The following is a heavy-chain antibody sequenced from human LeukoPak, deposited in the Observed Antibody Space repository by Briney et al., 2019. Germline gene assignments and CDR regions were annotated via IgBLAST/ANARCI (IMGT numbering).Heavy chain of an antibody. J-gene: IGHJ6*03. CDR2: ISSSGSTI. CDR3: AKTYPITSSGWLRYYYYMDV. V-gene: IGHV3-48*03. Sequence: GGSLRLSCAASGFTFSSYEMNWVRQAPGKGLEWVSYISSSGSTIYYADSVKGRFTISRDNAKNSLYLQMNSLRAEDTAVYYCAKTYPITSSGWLRYYYYMDVWGKGTTVTISS. CDR1: GFTFSSYE. D-gene: IGHD6-19*01.